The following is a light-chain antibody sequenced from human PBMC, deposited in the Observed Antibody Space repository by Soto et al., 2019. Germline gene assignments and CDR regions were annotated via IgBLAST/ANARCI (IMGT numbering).Light chain of an antibody. J-gene: IGKJ1*01. V-gene: IGKV3-20*01. Sequence: EKFWTRSAGAMCLALVERPTLSYKASRGVSANYLAWYQQKPGQAPTLLIYGASIRAAGIPDRFSGSGSGTDFTITIWRLDPEYFAVYYCQQYGSSPRTFGQGTKVDIK. CDR2: GAS. CDR3: QQYGSSPRT. CDR1: RGVSANY.